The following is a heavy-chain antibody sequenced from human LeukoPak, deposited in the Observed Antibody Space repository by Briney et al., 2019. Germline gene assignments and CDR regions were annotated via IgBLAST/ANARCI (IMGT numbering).Heavy chain of an antibody. CDR3: AKDQYYYDSSGWGFYYYYYYMDV. CDR2: ISGSGGST. V-gene: IGHV3-23*01. D-gene: IGHD3-22*01. J-gene: IGHJ6*03. CDR1: GFTCSSYA. Sequence: GGSLRFSCAAAGFTCSSYAMSWVGQAPVQGLHWVSAISGSGGSTYYADSVKGRFTISRDNSKNTLYLQMNSLRAEDTAVYYCAKDQYYYDSSGWGFYYYYYYMDVWGKGTTVTVSS.